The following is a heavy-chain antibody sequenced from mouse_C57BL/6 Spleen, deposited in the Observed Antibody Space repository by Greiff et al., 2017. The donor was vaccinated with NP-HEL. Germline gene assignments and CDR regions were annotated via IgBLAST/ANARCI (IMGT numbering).Heavy chain of an antibody. CDR3: ARYDYDDAMDY. Sequence: VQLQQSGAELVRPGASVKLSCKASGYTFTDYYINWVKQRPGQGLEWIARIYPGSGNTYYNEKFKGKAPLTAEKSSSTAYMQLSSLTSEDSAVYFCARYDYDDAMDYWGQGTSVTVSS. D-gene: IGHD2-4*01. V-gene: IGHV1-76*01. CDR2: IYPGSGNT. CDR1: GYTFTDYY. J-gene: IGHJ4*01.